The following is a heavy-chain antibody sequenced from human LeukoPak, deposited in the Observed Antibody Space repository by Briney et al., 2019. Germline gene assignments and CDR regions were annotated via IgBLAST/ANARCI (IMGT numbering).Heavy chain of an antibody. CDR2: INTDGSST. Sequence: PGGSLRLSCAASGFTFSSYWMHWVRQPPGKGLVWVSRINTDGSSTTYADSVKGRFTISRDNAKNTLYLQMNSLRAEDTALYYCARSSGPPRYWFDPWGQGTLVTASS. J-gene: IGHJ5*02. V-gene: IGHV3-74*01. D-gene: IGHD6-19*01. CDR1: GFTFSSYW. CDR3: ARSSGPPRYWFDP.